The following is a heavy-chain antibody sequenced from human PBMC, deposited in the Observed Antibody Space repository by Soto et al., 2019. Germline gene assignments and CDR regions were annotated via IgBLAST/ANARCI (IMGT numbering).Heavy chain of an antibody. CDR1: GFTFRSYG. Sequence: QVQLVESGGGVVQPGRSLRLSCAATGFTFRSYGMHWVRQAPGKGLEWVAIIWYDGSDKYYSDSVKGRFTISRDNSKNTLYLQMNSLGGEDTAIYYCARGWLAGGYEFDYWGQGTLVTVSS. CDR3: ARGWLAGGYEFDY. D-gene: IGHD5-12*01. J-gene: IGHJ4*02. V-gene: IGHV3-33*01. CDR2: IWYDGSDK.